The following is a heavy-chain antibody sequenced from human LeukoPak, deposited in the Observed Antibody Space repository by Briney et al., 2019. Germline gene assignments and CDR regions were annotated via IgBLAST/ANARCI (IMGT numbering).Heavy chain of an antibody. CDR3: ARSLTTLTYEGY. CDR2: INSGSTYT. J-gene: IGHJ4*02. Sequence: KLGGSLRLSCAASGFTFSSYMMNWVRQAPGKGLEWVSSINSGSTYTYYTESVKGRFTVPRDNAKNSLFLQMNSLRAEDTAIYYCARSLTTLTYEGYWGQGTLVTVSS. V-gene: IGHV3-21*01. D-gene: IGHD1-1*01. CDR1: GFTFSSYM.